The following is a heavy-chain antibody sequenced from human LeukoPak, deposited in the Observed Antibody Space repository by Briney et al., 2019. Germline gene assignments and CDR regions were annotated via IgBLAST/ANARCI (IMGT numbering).Heavy chain of an antibody. J-gene: IGHJ4*02. V-gene: IGHV3-23*01. CDR1: GFTFSSYA. CDR3: AKDPIVGPYYFDY. Sequence: PGGSLRPSCAASGFTFSSYAMSWVRQAPGKGLEWVSAISGSGGSTYYADSVKGRFTISRDNSKNTLYLQMNSLRAEDTAVYYCAKDPIVGPYYFDYWGQGTLVTVSS. CDR2: ISGSGGST. D-gene: IGHD2-21*01.